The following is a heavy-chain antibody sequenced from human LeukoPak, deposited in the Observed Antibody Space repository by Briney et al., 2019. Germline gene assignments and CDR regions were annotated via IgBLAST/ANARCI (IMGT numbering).Heavy chain of an antibody. J-gene: IGHJ4*02. Sequence: GGSLRLSCAASGFTFSSYAMNWVRQAPGKGLEWVSAINGGGGSTYNADSVKGRFTISRDNSKNTLYLQMNSLRAEDTAVYYCAKALGSLAAAAPDYWGQGTLVTVSS. CDR2: INGGGGST. D-gene: IGHD6-13*01. V-gene: IGHV3-23*01. CDR1: GFTFSSYA. CDR3: AKALGSLAAAAPDY.